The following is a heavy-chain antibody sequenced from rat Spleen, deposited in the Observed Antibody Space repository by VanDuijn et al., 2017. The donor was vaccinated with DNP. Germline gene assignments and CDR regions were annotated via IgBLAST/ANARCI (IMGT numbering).Heavy chain of an antibody. CDR1: GFIFSNYW. J-gene: IGHJ2*01. V-gene: IGHV5-31*01. CDR3: TSNPHIRTAAPFDY. CDR2: ITNTGDST. Sequence: EVQLVESGGGLVQPGRSLKVSCVASGFIFSNYWMTWIRQAPGKGLEWVASITNTGDSTYYSDSVKGRFSISRENEKSTLYLQVNSLRSEDTATYYCTSNPHIRTAAPFDYWGQGVMVTVSS. D-gene: IGHD3-8*01.